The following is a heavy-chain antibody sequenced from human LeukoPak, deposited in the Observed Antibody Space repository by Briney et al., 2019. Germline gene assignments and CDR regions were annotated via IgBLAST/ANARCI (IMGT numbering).Heavy chain of an antibody. V-gene: IGHV3-30*02. CDR2: IRYDGSNK. CDR3: AKDYDSSGYYLEN. CDR1: GFTFSSYG. D-gene: IGHD3-22*01. Sequence: GGSLRLSCAASGFTFSSYGMHWVRQAPGKGLEWVAFIRYDGSNKYYADSVKGRFIISRDNSKNTLYLQMNSLRAEDTAVYYCAKDYDSSGYYLENWGQGTLVTVSS. J-gene: IGHJ4*02.